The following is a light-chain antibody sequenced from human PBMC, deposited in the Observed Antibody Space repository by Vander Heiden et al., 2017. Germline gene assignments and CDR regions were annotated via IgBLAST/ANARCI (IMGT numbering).Light chain of an antibody. CDR2: GNS. Sequence: QSVLTQSPSVSGAPGQRVTISCTGSSSNIGAGYDVHWYQQLPGTAPKLLIYGNSNRPSGVPDRFSGSKSRTSASLAITGLQAEDEADYYCQSYDSSLSGWVFGGGTKLTVL. J-gene: IGLJ3*02. CDR3: QSYDSSLSGWV. CDR1: SSNIGAGYD. V-gene: IGLV1-40*01.